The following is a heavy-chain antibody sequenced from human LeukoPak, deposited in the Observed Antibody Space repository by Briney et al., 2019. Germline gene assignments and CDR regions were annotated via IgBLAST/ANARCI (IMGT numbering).Heavy chain of an antibody. CDR3: ARGVYIAAAQYGY. V-gene: IGHV4-59*01. D-gene: IGHD6-13*01. CDR2: IYYSGTT. J-gene: IGHJ4*02. Sequence: PSETLSLTCTVSGGSLGTYSWNWIRQPPGKGLEWIGYIYYSGTTNYNPSLKSRVTISVDTSKYQFSLKLSSVTAADTAVYYCARGVYIAAAQYGYWGQGTLVTVSS. CDR1: GGSLGTYS.